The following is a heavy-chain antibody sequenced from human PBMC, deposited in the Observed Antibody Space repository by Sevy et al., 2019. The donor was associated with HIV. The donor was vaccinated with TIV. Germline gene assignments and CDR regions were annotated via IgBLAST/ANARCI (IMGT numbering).Heavy chain of an antibody. Sequence: GESLKISCKGSGYRFTDYWIVWVRQMPGKGLEWMGIIYPGDSDTTYSPSFQGQVTISVDKSISTAYLRWRSLKASDTAIFYCARGARGTLPSYYYYPMDVWGQGTTVTVSS. CDR1: GYRFTDYW. D-gene: IGHD1-1*01. CDR3: ARGARGTLPSYYYYPMDV. V-gene: IGHV5-51*01. J-gene: IGHJ6*02. CDR2: IYPGDSDT.